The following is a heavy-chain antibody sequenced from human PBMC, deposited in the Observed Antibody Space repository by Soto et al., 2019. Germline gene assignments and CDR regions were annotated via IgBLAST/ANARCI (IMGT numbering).Heavy chain of an antibody. CDR3: ARDGGIDYGDSAALGY. CDR1: GCTGSSNY. Sequence: GGSMRLSCAASGCTGSSNYRSWVRQAQGKGLEWVSVIYSGGSTYYADSVKGLFTISRHNSKNTLYLQMNSLRAEDTAVYYCARDGGIDYGDSAALGYWGQGTLVTVSS. J-gene: IGHJ4*02. V-gene: IGHV3-53*04. D-gene: IGHD4-17*01. CDR2: IYSGGST.